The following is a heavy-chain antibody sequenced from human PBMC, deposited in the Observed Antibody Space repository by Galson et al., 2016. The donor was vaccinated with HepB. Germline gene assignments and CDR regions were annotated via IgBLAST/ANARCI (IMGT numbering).Heavy chain of an antibody. V-gene: IGHV1-46*01. CDR1: GDTLSNHY. CDR3: ARERGGTSYFEY. D-gene: IGHD1-7*01. Sequence: SVKVSCKASGDTLSNHYLHWVRQAPGQGLEWVGVINPSDGTTNCAERFKGRVTMTRDTSTTSFYMELSSLRYEDTAEYFCARERGGTSYFEYWGQGTLVTVSS. CDR2: INPSDGTT. J-gene: IGHJ4*02.